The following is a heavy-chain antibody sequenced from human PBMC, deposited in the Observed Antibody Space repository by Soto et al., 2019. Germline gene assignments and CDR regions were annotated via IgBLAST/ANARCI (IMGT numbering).Heavy chain of an antibody. CDR1: AYSFTSYW. CDR2: IYPGDSDT. V-gene: IGHV5-51*01. D-gene: IGHD6-19*01. Sequence: PXECLKMSCQGSAYSFTSYWLGCVRLTPGKGLEWMGMIYPGDSDTRYSPSFQGQVTISADKSNSAAFLQWSSLKASDTAMYYCVRPFDSSGWYDYWGQGTLVTVSS. CDR3: VRPFDSSGWYDY. J-gene: IGHJ4*02.